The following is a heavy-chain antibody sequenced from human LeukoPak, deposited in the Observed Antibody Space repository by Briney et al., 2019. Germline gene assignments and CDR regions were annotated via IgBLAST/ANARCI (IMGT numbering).Heavy chain of an antibody. D-gene: IGHD3-10*01. CDR2: IYSGGST. V-gene: IGHV3-66*01. J-gene: IGHJ4*02. Sequence: GGSLRLSCAASGFTVSSNYMSWVRQAPGKGLEWVSVIYSGGSTYYADSVKGRFTISRDNAKNSLYLQMNSLRAEDTAVYYCAREGGSGSYYIDYWGQGTLVTVSS. CDR3: AREGGSGSYYIDY. CDR1: GFTVSSNY.